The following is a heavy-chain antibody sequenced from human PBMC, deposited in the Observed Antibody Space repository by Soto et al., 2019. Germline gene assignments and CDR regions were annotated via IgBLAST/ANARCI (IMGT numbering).Heavy chain of an antibody. V-gene: IGHV4-59*01. Sequence: PSETLSLSCTVSVGSISSYYCSWIRQPPWKGLELIGYIYYSGSTNYNPSLKSRVTISVDTSKNTFSLKLSSVTAAETAVYYCARAGIPAAVSYYYYYYGMDVWGKGTTVTVSS. CDR1: VGSISSYY. J-gene: IGHJ6*04. CDR3: ARAGIPAAVSYYYYYYGMDV. D-gene: IGHD6-13*01. CDR2: IYYSGST.